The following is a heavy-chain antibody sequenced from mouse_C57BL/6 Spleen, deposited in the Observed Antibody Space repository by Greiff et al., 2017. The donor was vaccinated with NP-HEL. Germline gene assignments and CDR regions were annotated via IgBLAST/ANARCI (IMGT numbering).Heavy chain of an antibody. CDR1: GYTFTSYW. D-gene: IGHD2-4*01. CDR2: INPSNGGT. J-gene: IGHJ4*01. CDR3: ARSRLPIYAMDY. Sequence: VQLQQSGTELVKPGASVKLSCKASGYTFTSYWMHWVKQRPGQGLEWIGNINPSNGGTNYNEKFKSKATLTVDKSSSTAYMQLSSLTSEDSAVYYCARSRLPIYAMDYWGQGTSVTVSS. V-gene: IGHV1-53*01.